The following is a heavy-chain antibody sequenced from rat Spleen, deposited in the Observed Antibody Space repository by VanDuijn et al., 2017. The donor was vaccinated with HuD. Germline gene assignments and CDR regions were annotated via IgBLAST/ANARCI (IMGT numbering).Heavy chain of an antibody. Sequence: QVQLKESGPGLVQPSQTLSLTCTVSGFSLTSYTVSWVRQPPGKGLEWIAAISSGGSTYYNSALKSPLSISRDTPKSQVFLKMNSLKTEDTAMYFCARWYGYNYFDYWGQGVMVTVSS. CDR3: ARWYGYNYFDY. D-gene: IGHD1-9*01. V-gene: IGHV2-6*01. CDR2: ISSGGST. CDR1: GFSLTSYT. J-gene: IGHJ2*01.